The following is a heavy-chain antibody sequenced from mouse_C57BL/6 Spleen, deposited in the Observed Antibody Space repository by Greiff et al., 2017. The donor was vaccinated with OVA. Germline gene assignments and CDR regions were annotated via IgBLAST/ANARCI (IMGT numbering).Heavy chain of an antibody. D-gene: IGHD1-1*01. Sequence: QVQLQQSGPELVKPGASVKISCKASGYAFSSSWMNWVKQRPGKGLEWIGRIYPGDGDTNYNGKFKGKATLTADKSSSTAYMQLSSLTSEDSAVYFCSRGYYGSRSYAMDYWGQGTSVTVSS. CDR1: GYAFSSSW. V-gene: IGHV1-82*01. CDR3: SRGYYGSRSYAMDY. J-gene: IGHJ4*01. CDR2: IYPGDGDT.